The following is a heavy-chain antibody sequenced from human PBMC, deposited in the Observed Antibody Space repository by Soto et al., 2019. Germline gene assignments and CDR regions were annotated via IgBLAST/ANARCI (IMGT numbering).Heavy chain of an antibody. CDR1: GFTFSSYA. Sequence: WGSLRLSCAASGFTFSSYAMSWVRQAPGKGLEWVSLISGSGGGTYYADSVKGRFTISRDNVKNTLYLQMNSLRAEDTAVYYCAKDGLILLWFGELSPKGGQGP. V-gene: IGHV3-23*01. J-gene: IGHJ4*02. D-gene: IGHD3-10*01. CDR3: AKDGLILLWFGELSPK. CDR2: ISGSGGGT.